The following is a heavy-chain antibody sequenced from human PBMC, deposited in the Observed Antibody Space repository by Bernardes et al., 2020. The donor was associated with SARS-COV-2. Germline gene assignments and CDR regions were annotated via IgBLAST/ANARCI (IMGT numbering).Heavy chain of an antibody. D-gene: IGHD4-17*01. V-gene: IGHV3-23*01. Sequence: GGSLRPSCAASGYSFSSYAMTWVRQAPGKGLEWVSAISGSAGSIYYADSLKGRFTISRDNSKNTLDLQMNSLRAEDTAVYYCARSRDYGDFGGILRGYYFDYWGQGTLVTVSS. CDR2: ISGSAGSI. CDR3: ARSRDYGDFGGILRGYYFDY. J-gene: IGHJ4*02. CDR1: GYSFSSYA.